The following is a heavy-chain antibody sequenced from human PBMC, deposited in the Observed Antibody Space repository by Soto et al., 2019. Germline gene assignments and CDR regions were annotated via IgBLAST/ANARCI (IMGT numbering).Heavy chain of an antibody. D-gene: IGHD1-26*01. CDR3: ARDPIGPGIFDY. Sequence: GGSLRLSCVASGFTFSSYGMHWVRQAPGKGLEWVAVIWYDASDKYYAESVKGRFTISRDNTKNTMYLQMNSLRAEDTAVYYCARDPIGPGIFDYWGQGTLVTVSS. CDR2: IWYDASDK. V-gene: IGHV3-33*01. CDR1: GFTFSSYG. J-gene: IGHJ4*02.